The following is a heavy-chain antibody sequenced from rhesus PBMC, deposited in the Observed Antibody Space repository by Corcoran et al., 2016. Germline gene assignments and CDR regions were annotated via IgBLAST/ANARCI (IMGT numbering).Heavy chain of an antibody. J-gene: IGHJ4*01. V-gene: IGHV4S7*01. Sequence: QVQLQESGPGLVKPSETLSLTCAVSGGSISGGYGWSWIRQPPGKGLEWIGHIFGSIGSTYFNPSLKSRFTISRDTSKNQFSLKLSSVTAADTAVYYCARRPDSSGLDYWGQGVLVTVSS. CDR1: GGSISGGYG. CDR3: ARRPDSSGLDY. D-gene: IGHD6-31*01. CDR2: IFGSIGST.